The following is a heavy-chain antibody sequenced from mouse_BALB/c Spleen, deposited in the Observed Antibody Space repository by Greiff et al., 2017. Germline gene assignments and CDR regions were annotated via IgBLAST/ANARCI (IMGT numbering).Heavy chain of an antibody. J-gene: IGHJ4*01. CDR1: GFTFSSYD. D-gene: IGHD2-1*01. CDR3: AREGPYGNYAMDY. V-gene: IGHV5-9-4*01. Sequence: EVKLVESGGGLVKPGGSLKLSCAASGFTFSSYDMSWVRQSPEKRLEWVAEISSGGNYTYYPDTVTGRVTISRDNAKNTLYLEMSSLRSEDTAMYYCAREGPYGNYAMDYWGQGTSVTVSS. CDR2: ISSGGNYT.